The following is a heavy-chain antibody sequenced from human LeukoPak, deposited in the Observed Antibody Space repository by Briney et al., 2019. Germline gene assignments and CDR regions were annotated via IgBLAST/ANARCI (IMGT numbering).Heavy chain of an antibody. CDR3: ARGNMGYSSGWSLGHRNYFDY. CDR2: INHSGST. D-gene: IGHD6-19*01. V-gene: IGHV4-34*01. J-gene: IGHJ4*02. CDR1: GGSFSGYY. Sequence: SETLSLTCAVYGGSFSGYYWSWIRQPPGKGLEWIGEINHSGSTNYNPSLKSRVTISVDTSKNQFSLKLSSVTAADTAVYYCARGNMGYSSGWSLGHRNYFDYWGQETLLTVSS.